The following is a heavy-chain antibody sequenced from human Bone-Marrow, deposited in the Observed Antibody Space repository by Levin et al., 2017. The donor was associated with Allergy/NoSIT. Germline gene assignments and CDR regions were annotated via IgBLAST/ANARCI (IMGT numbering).Heavy chain of an antibody. Sequence: PSETLSLTCTVSGDSISRFYWSWIRQPPGRGLEWIGNGFYSGTTNYNPSLKSRVTILVDTSKNQFSLTLSSVTAADTAVYYCARATRSSLIYYFDYWGPGTLVTVSS. J-gene: IGHJ4*02. D-gene: IGHD6-13*01. CDR1: GDSISRFY. CDR3: ARATRSSLIYYFDY. CDR2: GFYSGTT. V-gene: IGHV4-59*01.